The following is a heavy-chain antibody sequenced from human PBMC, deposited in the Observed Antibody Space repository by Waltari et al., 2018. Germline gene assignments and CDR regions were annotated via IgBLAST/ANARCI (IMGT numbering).Heavy chain of an antibody. J-gene: IGHJ4*02. Sequence: QVQLQESGPGLVKPSETLSLTCTVSGGSISSHYWSWIRQPPGKGLEWIGYIYYSGSTNYNPSLKSRVTISVDTSKNQFSLKLSSVTAADTAVYYCARSLPGYSSGSYDYWGQGTLVTVSS. CDR2: IYYSGST. CDR1: GGSISSHY. D-gene: IGHD6-19*01. CDR3: ARSLPGYSSGSYDY. V-gene: IGHV4-59*11.